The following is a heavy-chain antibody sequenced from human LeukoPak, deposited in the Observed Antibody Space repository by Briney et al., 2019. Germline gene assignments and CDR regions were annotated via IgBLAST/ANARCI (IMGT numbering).Heavy chain of an antibody. CDR2: ISTYNGYT. CDR3: TRADNGAREGFDY. D-gene: IGHD1-1*01. J-gene: IGHJ4*02. Sequence: GASVQVSCQVSGYTITYRYGITWVRQAPGQGLEWMGYISTYNGYTNYAQNLQGRVSMTTDTSTNTAYMELRSLRSDDTAVYYCTRADNGAREGFDYWGQGTLVTVSS. V-gene: IGHV1-18*01. CDR1: GYTITYRYG.